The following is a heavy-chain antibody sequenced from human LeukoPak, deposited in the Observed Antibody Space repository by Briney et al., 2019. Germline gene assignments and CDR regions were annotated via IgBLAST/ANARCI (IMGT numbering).Heavy chain of an antibody. V-gene: IGHV3-23*01. J-gene: IGHJ4*02. Sequence: PGGSLRLSCAASGFTFSSYAMSWVRQAPGKGLEWVSAISGSGGSTYYADSVKGRFTISRDNSKNTLYLQMNSLRAEDTAVYYCAKSKASTVVTPGDYRGQGTLVTVSS. CDR2: ISGSGGST. D-gene: IGHD4-23*01. CDR3: AKSKASTVVTPGDY. CDR1: GFTFSSYA.